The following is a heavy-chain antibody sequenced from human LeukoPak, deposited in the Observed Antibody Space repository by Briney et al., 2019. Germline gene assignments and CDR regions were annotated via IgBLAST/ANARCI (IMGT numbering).Heavy chain of an antibody. CDR1: GFTFSSYW. Sequence: PGGSLRLSCAVSGFTFSSYWMHWVRQAPGKGLVWVSRINSDGSSTSYADSVKGRFTISRDNSKNTLYLQMNSLRAEDTAVYYCAMTPTPKLQHPLDYWGQGTLVTVSS. D-gene: IGHD1-1*01. CDR3: AMTPTPKLQHPLDY. V-gene: IGHV3-74*01. CDR2: INSDGSST. J-gene: IGHJ4*02.